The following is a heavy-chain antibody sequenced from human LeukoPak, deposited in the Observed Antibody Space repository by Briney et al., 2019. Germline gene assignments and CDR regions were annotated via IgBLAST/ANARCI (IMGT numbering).Heavy chain of an antibody. V-gene: IGHV1-18*01. J-gene: IGHJ4*02. Sequence: ASVKVSCKASGYTFTSYGISWVRQAPEQGLEWMGWISAYNGNTNYAQKLQGRVTMTTDTSTSTAYMELRSLRSDDTAVYYCAREGRSSSWYYFDYWGQGTLVTVSS. D-gene: IGHD6-13*01. CDR1: GYTFTSYG. CDR2: ISAYNGNT. CDR3: AREGRSSSWYYFDY.